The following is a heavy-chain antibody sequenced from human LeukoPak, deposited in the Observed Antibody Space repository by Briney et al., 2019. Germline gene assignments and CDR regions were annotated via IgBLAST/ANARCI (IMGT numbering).Heavy chain of an antibody. D-gene: IGHD6-13*01. CDR3: ARRGYGSSWLVDAFDI. V-gene: IGHV4-39*01. Sequence: PSETLSLTCTVSGGSISSSSYYWGWIRQPPGKGREWIGSIYYSGSTYYNPSLKSRVTISVDTSKNQFSLKLSSVTAADTAVYYCARRGYGSSWLVDAFDIWGQGTMVTVSS. CDR1: GGSISSSSYY. J-gene: IGHJ3*02. CDR2: IYYSGST.